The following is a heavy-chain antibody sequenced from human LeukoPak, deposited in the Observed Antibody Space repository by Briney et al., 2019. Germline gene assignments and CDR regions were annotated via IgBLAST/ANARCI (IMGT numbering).Heavy chain of an antibody. D-gene: IGHD3-10*01. CDR2: VWNDGTNK. J-gene: IGHJ4*02. CDR3: AKAYGSGSYSSN. CDR1: GFTFSSYG. Sequence: PGGSLRLSCAASGFTFSSYGMHWVRQAPGKGLEWVAVVWNDGTNKYYADSVKGRFTISRDNSKNTLFLQMNSLRAEDTAVYYCAKAYGSGSYSSNWGQGTLVTVSS. V-gene: IGHV3-33*06.